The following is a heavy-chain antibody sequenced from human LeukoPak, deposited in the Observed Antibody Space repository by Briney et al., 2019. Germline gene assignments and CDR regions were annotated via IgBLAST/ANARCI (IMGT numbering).Heavy chain of an antibody. CDR2: IYHSGST. CDR1: GGSISSGGYS. Sequence: SETLSLTCAVSGGSISSGGYSWSWIRQPPGKGLEWIGYIYHSGSTYYHPSLKSRVTISVDRSKNQFSLKLSFVTAADTAVYYCARGPADYFDYWGQGTLVTVSS. J-gene: IGHJ4*02. CDR3: ARGPADYFDY. V-gene: IGHV4-30-2*01.